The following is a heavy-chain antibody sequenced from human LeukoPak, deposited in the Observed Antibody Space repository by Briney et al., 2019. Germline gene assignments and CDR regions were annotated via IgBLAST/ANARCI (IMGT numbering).Heavy chain of an antibody. J-gene: IGHJ4*02. D-gene: IGHD3-10*01. Sequence: GGSLRLSCAASGFTFSSYEMNWVRQAPGKGLEWVSCISGSGSYIYYADSVKGRFTISRDNAKNSLHLQVNSLRAEDTAVYYCVRERFHGSGAPKFDFWGQGTLVTVSS. CDR2: ISGSGSYI. CDR1: GFTFSSYE. CDR3: VRERFHGSGAPKFDF. V-gene: IGHV3-21*06.